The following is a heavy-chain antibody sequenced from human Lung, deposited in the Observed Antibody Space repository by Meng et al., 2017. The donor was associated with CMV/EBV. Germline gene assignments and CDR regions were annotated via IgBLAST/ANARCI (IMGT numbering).Heavy chain of an antibody. CDR3: ARRCCSSTSCPTVLDV. CDR2: INPNSGGT. Sequence: SVXVSXXASGYTFTGYYMHWVRQAPGQGLEWMGWINPNSGGTNYAQKFQGRVTMTRDTSISTAYMELSRLRSDDTAVYYCARRCCSSTSCPTVLDVWGQGTTVTVSS. CDR1: GYTFTGYY. J-gene: IGHJ6*02. V-gene: IGHV1-2*02. D-gene: IGHD2-2*01.